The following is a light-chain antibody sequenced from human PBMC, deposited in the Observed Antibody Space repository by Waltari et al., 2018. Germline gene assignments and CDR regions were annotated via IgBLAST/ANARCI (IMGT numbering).Light chain of an antibody. CDR1: QSIDRW. Sequence: DIQMTQSPSTLSASVGDRVTVSCRASQSIDRWLAWYQQKPGKAPNLLIYKASTLQSGVPSRFSGSGSGTEFTLTISSLQPDDFATYYCQQYKSYPYTVGQGTKLEMK. CDR3: QQYKSYPYT. J-gene: IGKJ2*01. CDR2: KAS. V-gene: IGKV1-5*03.